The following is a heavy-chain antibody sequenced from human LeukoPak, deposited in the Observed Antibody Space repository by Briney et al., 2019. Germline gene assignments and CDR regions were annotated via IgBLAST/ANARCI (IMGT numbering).Heavy chain of an antibody. CDR3: ARDGLTYYDFWSGYSY. J-gene: IGHJ4*02. Sequence: GASVKVSCKASGYTFTGYYMHWVRQAPGQGLEWMGWINPNSGGTNYAQKFQGRVTMTRDTSISTAYMELSRLRSDDTAVYYCARDGLTYYDFWSGYSYWGQGTLVTVSS. CDR2: INPNSGGT. V-gene: IGHV1-2*02. D-gene: IGHD3-3*01. CDR1: GYTFTGYY.